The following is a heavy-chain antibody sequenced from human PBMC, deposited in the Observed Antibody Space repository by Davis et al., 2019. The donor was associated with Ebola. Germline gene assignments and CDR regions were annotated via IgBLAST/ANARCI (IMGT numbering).Heavy chain of an antibody. J-gene: IGHJ4*02. CDR1: GFTFYRYE. Sequence: PGGSLRLSCITSGFTFYRYEMNWVRQAPGKGLEWASFISASGSPIYYADSIKGRFTISRDTARNSVHLQMDSLSAEDTAIYYCARGPLTALDYWGQGTLVTVSS. D-gene: IGHD3-9*01. CDR3: ARGPLTALDY. V-gene: IGHV3-48*03. CDR2: ISASGSPI.